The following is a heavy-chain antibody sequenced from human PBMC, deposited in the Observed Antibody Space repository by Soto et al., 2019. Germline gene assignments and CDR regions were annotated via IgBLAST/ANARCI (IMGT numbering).Heavy chain of an antibody. D-gene: IGHD3-10*01. CDR2: IYYSGST. Sequence: SETLSLTGTVSGGSISSGGYYWSWIRQHPGKGLEWIGYIYYSGSTYYNPSLKSRVTISVDTSKNQFSLKLSSVTAADTAVYYCASAASPYYHNDAFDIWGQGTMVTVSS. J-gene: IGHJ3*02. V-gene: IGHV4-31*03. CDR1: GGSISSGGYY. CDR3: ASAASPYYHNDAFDI.